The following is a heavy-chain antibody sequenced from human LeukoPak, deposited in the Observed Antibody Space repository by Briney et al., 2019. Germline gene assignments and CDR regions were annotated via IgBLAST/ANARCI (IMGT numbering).Heavy chain of an antibody. CDR3: AKDRGNWDSFDH. CDR2: ITGSGDIT. D-gene: IGHD1-1*01. J-gene: IGHJ4*02. Sequence: GGSLKLSCAVSGFTFSNYALSWVRQAPGKGLEWLSAITGSGDITYYADSVKGRFTISRDKSKNTLSLQMNGLRVEDTAVYYCAKDRGNWDSFDHWGQGTLVTVSS. CDR1: GFTFSNYA. V-gene: IGHV3-23*01.